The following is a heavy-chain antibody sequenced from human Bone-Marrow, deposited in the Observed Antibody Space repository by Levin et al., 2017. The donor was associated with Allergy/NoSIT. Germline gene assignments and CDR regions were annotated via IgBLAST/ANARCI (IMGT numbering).Heavy chain of an antibody. CDR2: ISSSSSYI. CDR1: GFTFSSYS. Sequence: GESLKISCAASGFTFSSYSMNWVRQAPGKGLEWVSSISSSSSYIYYADSVKGRFTISRDNAKNSLYLQMNSLRAEDTAVYYCARRVMITFGGVDYWGQGTLVTVSS. CDR3: ARRVMITFGGVDY. V-gene: IGHV3-21*01. D-gene: IGHD3-16*01. J-gene: IGHJ4*02.